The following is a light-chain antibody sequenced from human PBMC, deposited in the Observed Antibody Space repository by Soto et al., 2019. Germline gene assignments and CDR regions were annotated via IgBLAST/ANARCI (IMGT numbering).Light chain of an antibody. Sequence: DIQMTQSPSTLSASVGDRVTITCRASQSISSWLAWYQQKPGKAPKLLIYDASNLEIGAPSRFSGSGSGTEFTLTISSLQPDDFATYYCQKYNRYLWTFGKGTKVDIK. V-gene: IGKV1-5*01. CDR2: DAS. CDR1: QSISSW. J-gene: IGKJ1*01. CDR3: QKYNRYLWT.